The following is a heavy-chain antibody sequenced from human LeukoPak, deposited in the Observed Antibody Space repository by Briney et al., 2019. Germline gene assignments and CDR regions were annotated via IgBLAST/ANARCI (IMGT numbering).Heavy chain of an antibody. J-gene: IGHJ4*02. Sequence: PGGSRRLSCAASGFTFADYGMAWVRQRPGKGLEWVAGINFNGGDTGYADSVRGRFIISRDNARNSLYLQMNSLRADDTALYYSARGGRDIVATMRFWGQGTLVTVSS. CDR1: GFTFADYG. D-gene: IGHD5-12*01. CDR3: ARGGRDIVATMRF. CDR2: INFNGGDT. V-gene: IGHV3-20*04.